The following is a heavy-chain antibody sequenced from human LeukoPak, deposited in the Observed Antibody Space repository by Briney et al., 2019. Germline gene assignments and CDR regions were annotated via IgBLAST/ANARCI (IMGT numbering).Heavy chain of an antibody. Sequence: PGGSLRLSCAASGFIFSSYAMSWVRQAPGKGLEWVSYISSSGSTIYYADSVKGRFTISRDNAKNSLYLQMNSLRAEDTAVYYCARGYDSSGSSDGGHVDYWGQGTLVTVSS. CDR2: ISSSGSTI. V-gene: IGHV3-48*03. D-gene: IGHD3-22*01. J-gene: IGHJ4*02. CDR3: ARGYDSSGSSDGGHVDY. CDR1: GFIFSSYA.